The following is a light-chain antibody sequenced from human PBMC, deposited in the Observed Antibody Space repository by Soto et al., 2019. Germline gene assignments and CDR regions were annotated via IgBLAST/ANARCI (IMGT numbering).Light chain of an antibody. Sequence: DLQMTQSPSSLSASVGDRVTITCRASQSISSYLNWYQQKPGKAPKLLIYAASSLQSGVPSRFSGSGSGTDFTLTISSLQPEDFATYYCQQSYSTPGPTFGQGTKLEIK. CDR2: AAS. J-gene: IGKJ2*01. CDR3: QQSYSTPGPT. CDR1: QSISSY. V-gene: IGKV1-39*01.